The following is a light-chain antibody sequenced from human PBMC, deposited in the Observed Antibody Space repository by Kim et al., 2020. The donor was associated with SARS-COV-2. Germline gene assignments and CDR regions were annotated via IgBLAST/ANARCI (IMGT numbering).Light chain of an antibody. CDR1: TSNIGAGYE. CDR3: QSYDSSLSVVV. Sequence: RRTTSCTGSTSNIGAGYEVHWYQQLPGTAPKLLISANNNRPSGVPDRFSGSRSVTSASLATTGLQAEDEADYYCQSYDSSLSVVVFGGGTQLTVL. CDR2: ANN. V-gene: IGLV1-40*01. J-gene: IGLJ2*01.